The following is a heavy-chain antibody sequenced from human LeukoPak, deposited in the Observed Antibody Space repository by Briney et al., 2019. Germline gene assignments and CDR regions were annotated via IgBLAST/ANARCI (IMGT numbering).Heavy chain of an antibody. Sequence: QAGGSLRLSCAASGFTFSSYAMSWVRQAPGKGLKWVSAISASGYSTYYADSVKGRFTISRDNSKKTLYLQMNSLRAEDTAIFYCAKDVYNWNFYFDYWGQGTLVTVSS. CDR2: ISASGYST. D-gene: IGHD1-7*01. CDR3: AKDVYNWNFYFDY. CDR1: GFTFSSYA. J-gene: IGHJ4*02. V-gene: IGHV3-23*01.